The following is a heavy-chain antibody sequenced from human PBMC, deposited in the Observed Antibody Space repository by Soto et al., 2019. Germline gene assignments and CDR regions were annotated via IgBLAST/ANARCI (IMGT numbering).Heavy chain of an antibody. J-gene: IGHJ6*02. CDR3: AKVSLTGTTRVDYYYYYGMDV. D-gene: IGHD1-7*01. CDR2: ISGSGGST. Sequence: GGSLRLSCAASGFTFSSYAMSWVRQAPGKGLEWVSAISGSGGSTYYADSVKGRFTISRDNSKNTLYLQMNSLRAEDTAVYYCAKVSLTGTTRVDYYYYYGMDVWGQGTTVTVSS. CDR1: GFTFSSYA. V-gene: IGHV3-23*01.